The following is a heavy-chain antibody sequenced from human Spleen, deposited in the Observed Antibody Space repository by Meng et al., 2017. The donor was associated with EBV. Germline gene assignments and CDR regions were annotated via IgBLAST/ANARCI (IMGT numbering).Heavy chain of an antibody. V-gene: IGHV1-69*01. J-gene: IGHJ5*02. D-gene: IGHD6-13*01. Sequence: QVQVVQAGAEVKKPGSSVKVSCKASGGTFSSYAISWVRQAPGQGHEWMGDIIPIFGTTNYAQKFQGRVTISADESTSTAYMELSSLRSEDTAVYYCARGGSSWYRWFDPWGQGTLVTVSS. CDR2: IIPIFGTT. CDR1: GGTFSSYA. CDR3: ARGGSSWYRWFDP.